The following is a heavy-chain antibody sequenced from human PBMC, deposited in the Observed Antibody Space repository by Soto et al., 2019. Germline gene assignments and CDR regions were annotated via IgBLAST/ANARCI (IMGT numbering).Heavy chain of an antibody. D-gene: IGHD4-17*01. CDR1: GFSLSTSGVG. J-gene: IGHJ4*02. CDR3: AHRLQTTFDS. V-gene: IGHV2-5*02. Sequence: QITLKESGPTLVKPTQTLTLTCTFSGFSLSTSGVGVAWIRKPPGNALEWLALIYWDDDKRYSPSLKSRPTITKDTPNNQVVLTMTNMDPVDTSTYYCAHRLQTTFDSWGQGTLFTVSS. CDR2: IYWDDDK.